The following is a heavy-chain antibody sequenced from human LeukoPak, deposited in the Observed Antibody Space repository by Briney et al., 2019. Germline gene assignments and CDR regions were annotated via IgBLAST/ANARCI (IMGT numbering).Heavy chain of an antibody. J-gene: IGHJ4*02. V-gene: IGHV4-61*02. CDR2: IYTSGST. CDR1: GGSISSGSYY. Sequence: PSQTLSLTCTVSGGSISSGSYYWSWIRQPAGKGLEWIGRIYTSGSTNYNPSLKGRVTISVDTSKNQFSLKLSSVTAADTPVYYCAREGGRDHYDFWSGPLPYYFDYWGQGTLVTVSS. D-gene: IGHD3-3*01. CDR3: AREGGRDHYDFWSGPLPYYFDY.